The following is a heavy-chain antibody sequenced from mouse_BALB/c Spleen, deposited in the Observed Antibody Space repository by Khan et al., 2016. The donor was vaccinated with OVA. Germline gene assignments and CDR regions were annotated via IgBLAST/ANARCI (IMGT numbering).Heavy chain of an antibody. J-gene: IGHJ4*01. CDR1: GYTFRTFY. Sequence: QVRLQQSGPELVKPGASVRISCKASGYTFRTFYIHWLKQRPGQGLEWIGWVYPGNVNTKYNERFEGKATLTADKSSSTAYMHLSSLTSEDSAVYFSARDDYVVGDAMDYWGQGSSVTVSS. V-gene: IGHV1S56*01. D-gene: IGHD2-4*01. CDR3: ARDDYVVGDAMDY. CDR2: VYPGNVNT.